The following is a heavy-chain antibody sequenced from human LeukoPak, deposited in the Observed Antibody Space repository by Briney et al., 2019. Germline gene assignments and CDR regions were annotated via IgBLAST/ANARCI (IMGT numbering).Heavy chain of an antibody. V-gene: IGHV3-21*01. Sequence: PGGSLRLSCAASGFTFSDYAMKWVRQAPGKGLEWVAAISRTSSYIYYSDSVNGRFTISRDHAENSVYLQMDSLRAEDTAVYYCARDERRFCSDGSCYPGDYWGQGTLVTVSS. J-gene: IGHJ4*02. CDR2: ISRTSSYI. CDR3: ARDERRFCSDGSCYPGDY. D-gene: IGHD2-15*01. CDR1: GFTFSDYA.